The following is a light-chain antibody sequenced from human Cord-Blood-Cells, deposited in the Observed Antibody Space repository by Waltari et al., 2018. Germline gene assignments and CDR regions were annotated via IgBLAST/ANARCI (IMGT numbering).Light chain of an antibody. J-gene: IGKJ5*01. CDR3: QQRSNWIT. CDR2: DAS. CDR1: QSVSSY. V-gene: IGKV3-11*01. Sequence: EIVLTQSPATLFLSPGARATLSCRASQSVSSYLAWYQQKPGQAPRLLIYDASNRATGIPARFSGSGSGTDFTLTIISLEPEDFAVYYCQQRSNWITFGQGTRLEIK.